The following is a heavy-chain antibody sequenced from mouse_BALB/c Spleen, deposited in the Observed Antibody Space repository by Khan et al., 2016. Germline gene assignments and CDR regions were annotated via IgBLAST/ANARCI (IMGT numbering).Heavy chain of an antibody. V-gene: IGHV5-9*03. CDR1: RFTFRSNT. CDR2: ITSGGANT. J-gene: IGHJ4*01. CDR3: ARYRNDGYAMDY. Sequence: EVELVESGGGLVKPGGSLKLSCAASRFTFRSNTMSWVRQTPEKRLEWVATITSGGANTYYTDSVRGRFTISRDNAKNNLYLQMSSLRSEDTALYYCARYRNDGYAMDYWGQGTSVTVSS. D-gene: IGHD2-14*01.